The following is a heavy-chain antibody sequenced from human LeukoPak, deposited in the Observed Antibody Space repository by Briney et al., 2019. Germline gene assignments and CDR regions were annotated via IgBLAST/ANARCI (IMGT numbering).Heavy chain of an antibody. CDR1: GGTFSSYA. J-gene: IGHJ4*02. Sequence: ASVKVSCKGSGGTFSSYAISWVRQAPGQGLEWMGRIIPIFGTANYAQKFQGRVTITTDESTSTAYMELSSLRSEDTAVYYCAGIEDYGDYVRDYWGQGTLVTVSS. CDR2: IIPIFGTA. CDR3: AGIEDYGDYVRDY. V-gene: IGHV1-69*05. D-gene: IGHD4-17*01.